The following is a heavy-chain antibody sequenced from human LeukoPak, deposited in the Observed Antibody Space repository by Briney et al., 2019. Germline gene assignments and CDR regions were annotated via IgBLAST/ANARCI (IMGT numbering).Heavy chain of an antibody. J-gene: IGHJ4*02. V-gene: IGHV3-21*01. CDR1: GFTFSSYN. CDR2: ITSGSSYI. D-gene: IGHD3-22*01. Sequence: PGGSLRLSCAASGFTFSSYNMNWVRQAPGKGLEGVSSITSGSSYIYYADSVKGRFTISRDNAKNSLYLQMNSLRAEDTAVYYCARESYDSSGSFDYWGQGTLVTVSS. CDR3: ARESYDSSGSFDY.